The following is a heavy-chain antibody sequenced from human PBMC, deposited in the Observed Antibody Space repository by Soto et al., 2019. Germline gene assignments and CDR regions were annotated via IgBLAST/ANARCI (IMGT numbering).Heavy chain of an antibody. Sequence: EVQLLESGGGLVQPGGSPRLSCAASGFTFSSYAMSWVRQAPGKGLEWVSGISGSGGGTYYADSVKGRFTISRDNSKSTLYLQMNSLRAEDTAIHYCAKGDGGGSFLKFDHWGQGTLVTVSS. D-gene: IGHD2-15*01. J-gene: IGHJ4*02. CDR2: ISGSGGGT. CDR3: AKGDGGGSFLKFDH. V-gene: IGHV3-23*01. CDR1: GFTFSSYA.